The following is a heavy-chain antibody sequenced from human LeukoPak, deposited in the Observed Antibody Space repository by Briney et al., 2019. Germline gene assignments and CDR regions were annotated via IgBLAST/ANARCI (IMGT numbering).Heavy chain of an antibody. CDR3: AREHASGRQGRDY. CDR1: GYTFTGFH. V-gene: IGHV1-2*02. CDR2: INPSSGGT. J-gene: IGHJ4*02. D-gene: IGHD6-19*01. Sequence: ASVKVSCKASGYTFTGFHIHWVRQAPGQGLEWMGWINPSSGGTDFAQNFQGRVTMTRDTSISTAYMELSGLRSEDTAVYYCAREHASGRQGRDYWGQGTLVTVSS.